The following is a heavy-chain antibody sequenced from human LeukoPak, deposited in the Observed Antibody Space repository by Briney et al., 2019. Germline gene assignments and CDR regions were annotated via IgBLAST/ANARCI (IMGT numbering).Heavy chain of an antibody. CDR1: GFTFSSYE. J-gene: IGHJ6*03. CDR2: ISSSGSTI. D-gene: IGHD3-10*01. CDR3: VKDRGYYYGSGALMDV. Sequence: GGSLRLSCAASGFTFSSYEMNWVRQAPGKGLEGVSYISSSGSTIYYADSVKGRFTISRDNAKNSLYLQMSSLRPEDTALYYCVKDRGYYYGSGALMDVWGKGTTVTISS. V-gene: IGHV3-48*03.